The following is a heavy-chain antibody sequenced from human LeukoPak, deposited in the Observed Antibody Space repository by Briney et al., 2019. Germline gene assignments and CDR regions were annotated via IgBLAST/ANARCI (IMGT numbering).Heavy chain of an antibody. J-gene: IGHJ4*02. CDR1: GFTFSSYA. CDR3: ARDGRYSSGWSLSDY. CDR2: ISYDGSNK. Sequence: PGRSLRLSCAASGFTFSSYAMHWVRQAPGKGLEWVAVISYDGSNKYYADSVKGRFTISRDNSKNTLYLQMNSLRAEDTAVYYCARDGRYSSGWSLSDYWGQGTLVTVSS. D-gene: IGHD6-19*01. V-gene: IGHV3-30-3*01.